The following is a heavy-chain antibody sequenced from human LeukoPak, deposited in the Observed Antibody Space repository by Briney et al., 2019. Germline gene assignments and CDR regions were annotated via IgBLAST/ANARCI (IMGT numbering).Heavy chain of an antibody. D-gene: IGHD1-7*01. CDR2: INPSGGST. CDR3: AREAYNWNYGARTYYFDY. J-gene: IGHJ4*02. Sequence: GASVKVSCKASGYAFTSYYMHWVRQAPGRGLEWMGIINPSGGSTSYAQKFQGRVTMTRDTSTSTVYMELSSLRSEDTAVYYCAREAYNWNYGARTYYFDYWGQGTLVTVSS. V-gene: IGHV1-46*01. CDR1: GYAFTSYY.